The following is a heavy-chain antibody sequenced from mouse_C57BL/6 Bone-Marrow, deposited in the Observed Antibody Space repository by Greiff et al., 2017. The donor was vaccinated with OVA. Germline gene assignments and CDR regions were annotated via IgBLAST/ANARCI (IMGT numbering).Heavy chain of an antibody. CDR1: GYTFTSYW. V-gene: IGHV1-74*01. D-gene: IGHD1-1*01. CDR3: AIKDYYGSSSWFAY. J-gene: IGHJ3*01. CDR2: IHPSYSDT. Sequence: VQLQQPGAELVKPGASVKVSCKASGYTFTSYWMHWVKQRPGQGLEWIGRIHPSYSDTNSNQKFKGKATLTVDKSSSTAYMQLSSLTSEDSAVYYCAIKDYYGSSSWFAYWGQGTLVTVSA.